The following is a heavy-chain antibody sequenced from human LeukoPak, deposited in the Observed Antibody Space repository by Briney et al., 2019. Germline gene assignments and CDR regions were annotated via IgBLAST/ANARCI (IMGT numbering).Heavy chain of an antibody. CDR3: ARDRGIVGTTGYYYMDV. D-gene: IGHD1-26*01. CDR2: INWNSGNI. CDR1: GFTFDDYA. V-gene: IGHV3-9*01. Sequence: GRSLRLSCAASGFTFDDYAMHWVRQAPGKGLEWVSGINWNSGNIGYADSVKGRFTISRDNAKNSLYLQMNSLRAEDTAVYYCARDRGIVGTTGYYYMDVWGKGTTVTVSS. J-gene: IGHJ6*03.